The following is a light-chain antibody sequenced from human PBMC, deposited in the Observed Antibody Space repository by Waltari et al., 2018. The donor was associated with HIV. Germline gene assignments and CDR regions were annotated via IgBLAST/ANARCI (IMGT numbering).Light chain of an antibody. CDR3: SSYAGSNKYVV. V-gene: IGLV2-8*01. Sequence: QSALTQPPSASGSPGQSVTISCTGTSSDVGGYNYVSWYQQHPGKAPKLIIYEVIKRPSGVPDRFSGSKSGNTASLTVSGLQADDEADYYCSSYAGSNKYVVFGGGTKLTVL. CDR1: SSDVGGYNY. J-gene: IGLJ2*01. CDR2: EVI.